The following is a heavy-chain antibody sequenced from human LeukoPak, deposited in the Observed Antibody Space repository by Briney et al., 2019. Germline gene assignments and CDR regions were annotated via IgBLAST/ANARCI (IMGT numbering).Heavy chain of an antibody. CDR2: MHYSGLT. CDR3: ARDQMAAAGTNMDV. J-gene: IGHJ6*03. D-gene: IGHD6-13*01. Sequence: SETLSLTCTVSGDSISTHYWSWIRQPPGKGLEWIGCMHYSGLTNYNPSLKSRVTISADTSKNQFSLRLSSVTAADTAVYYCARDQMAAAGTNMDVWGKGATVTVSS. V-gene: IGHV4-59*11. CDR1: GDSISTHY.